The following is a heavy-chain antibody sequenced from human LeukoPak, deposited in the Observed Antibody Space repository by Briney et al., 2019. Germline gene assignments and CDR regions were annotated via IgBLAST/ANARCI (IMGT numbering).Heavy chain of an antibody. CDR3: ATHCSSTSCYAGSFDY. Sequence: SVKVSCKASGGTFSSYTISWVRQAPGQGLEWMGRIIPILGIANYAQKFQGRVTITTDKSTSTAYMELSSLRSEDTAVYYCATHCSSTSCYAGSFDYWGQGTLVTVSS. D-gene: IGHD2-2*01. V-gene: IGHV1-69*02. J-gene: IGHJ4*02. CDR2: IIPILGIA. CDR1: GGTFSSYT.